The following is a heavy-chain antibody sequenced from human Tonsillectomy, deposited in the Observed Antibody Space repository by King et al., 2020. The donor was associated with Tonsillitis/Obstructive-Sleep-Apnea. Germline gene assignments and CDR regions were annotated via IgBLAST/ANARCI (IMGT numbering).Heavy chain of an antibody. J-gene: IGHJ4*02. CDR2: ILPNDEK. V-gene: IGHV2-26*01. CDR1: GFSVKNPRMC. CDR3: ARIVRDWGPVGLTYFFDL. D-gene: IGHD7-27*01. Sequence: LTLKESGPVRVEPTETLTLTCTVSGFSVKNPRMCVTWIRQPPWKALEWLAHILPNDEKSYRTYLNSRLTLSMDNSKSQVVLTMTSMDPVDTATYYSARIVRDWGPVGLTYFFDLWGQGTLVTVSS.